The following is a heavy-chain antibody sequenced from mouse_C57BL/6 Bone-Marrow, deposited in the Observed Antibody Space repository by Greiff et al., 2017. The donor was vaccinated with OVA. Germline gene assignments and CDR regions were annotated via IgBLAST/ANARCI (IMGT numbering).Heavy chain of an antibody. CDR2: INPNYGTT. Sequence: VHVKQSGPELVKPGASVKISCKASGYSFTDYNMNWVKQSNGKSLEWIGVINPNYGTTSYNQKFKGKATLTVDQSSSTAYMQLNSLTSEDSAVYYCARTGTTVVDDWYFDVWGTGTTVTVSS. D-gene: IGHD1-1*01. V-gene: IGHV1-39*01. J-gene: IGHJ1*03. CDR1: GYSFTDYN. CDR3: ARTGTTVVDDWYFDV.